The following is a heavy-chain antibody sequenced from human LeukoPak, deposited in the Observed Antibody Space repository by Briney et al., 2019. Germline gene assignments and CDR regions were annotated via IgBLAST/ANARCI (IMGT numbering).Heavy chain of an antibody. CDR1: GFMFSSYG. V-gene: IGHV3-48*04. CDR3: ARDYASDY. J-gene: IGHJ4*02. CDR2: ISRSGDTI. Sequence: GGSLRLSCAASGFMFSSYGMNWVRQAPGKGLEWVSYISRSGDTIYFADSVKGRFTISRDNAKNSLYLQMSSLRAEDTAVYYCARDYASDYWGQGTLVTVSS. D-gene: IGHD3-10*01.